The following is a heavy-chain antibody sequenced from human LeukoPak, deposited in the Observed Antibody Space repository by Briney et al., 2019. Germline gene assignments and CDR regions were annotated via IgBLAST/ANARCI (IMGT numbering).Heavy chain of an antibody. V-gene: IGHV4-4*07. CDR2: IYSRGST. CDR1: GGSIDSYF. CDR3: ARARYYDSSGYSNYWYFDL. Sequence: SETLSLTCTLSGGSIDSYFWTWIRQPAGKGLEWIGRIYSRGSTNYNPSLKSRVTISVDTSKNQFSLKLSSVTAADTAVYYCARARYYDSSGYSNYWYFDLWGRGTLVTVSS. D-gene: IGHD3-22*01. J-gene: IGHJ2*01.